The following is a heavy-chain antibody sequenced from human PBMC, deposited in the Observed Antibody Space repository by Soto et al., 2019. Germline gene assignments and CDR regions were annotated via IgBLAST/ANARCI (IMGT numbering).Heavy chain of an antibody. D-gene: IGHD5-12*01. CDR2: IYDSETT. Sequence: QVQLQESGPGLVKPSQTLSLTCTVSGGSINSDDSYWSWLRQPPGRGLEWIGYIYDSETTYYNPSLKSRVTISVATSKNQFSLKLNSVTAADTAVYYCARDRQSEIVAMLASNGMDVWGHGTTVIVSS. J-gene: IGHJ6*02. CDR3: ARDRQSEIVAMLASNGMDV. CDR1: GGSINSDDSY. V-gene: IGHV4-30-4*01.